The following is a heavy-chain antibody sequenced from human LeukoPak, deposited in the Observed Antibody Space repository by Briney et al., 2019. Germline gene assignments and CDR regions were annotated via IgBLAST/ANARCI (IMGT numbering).Heavy chain of an antibody. Sequence: HTGGSLRLSCAASGFTVSSNYMSWVRQAPGKGLEWVSVIYSGGSTYYADSVKGRFTISRDNSKNTLYLQMNSLRAEDTAVYFCARRQVGATVDYWGQGTLVTVPS. CDR2: IYSGGST. V-gene: IGHV3-66*02. D-gene: IGHD1-26*01. CDR1: GFTVSSNY. CDR3: ARRQVGATVDY. J-gene: IGHJ4*02.